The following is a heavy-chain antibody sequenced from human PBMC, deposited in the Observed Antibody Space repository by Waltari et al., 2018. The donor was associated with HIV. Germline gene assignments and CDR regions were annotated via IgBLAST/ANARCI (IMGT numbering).Heavy chain of an antibody. Sequence: QVQLQESGPGLVKPSQTLSLTCNVSGGSGSRGGYYWTWIRQHQGKGPEWLGYTYYVGSGTTYYNPSLKSRGVISVDTSTNQFSLRLRSVTAADTAVYYCARGIRHLTKVGSTYYFDFWGQGTLVTVSS. CDR1: GGSGSRGGYY. CDR3: ARGIRHLTKVGSTYYFDF. D-gene: IGHD1-26*01. CDR2: TYYVGSGTT. J-gene: IGHJ4*02. V-gene: IGHV4-31*03.